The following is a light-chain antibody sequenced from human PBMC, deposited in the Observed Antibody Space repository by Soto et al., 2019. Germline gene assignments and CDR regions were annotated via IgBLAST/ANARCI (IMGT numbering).Light chain of an antibody. J-gene: IGKJ5*01. CDR1: QSVSIK. CDR2: DTS. Sequence: EIVMTQSPATLSVSPGERATLSFRASQSVSIKLAWYQQKPGRAPRLLIYDTSTRATGIPARFSGSGSGTEFTLTISSLQSEDFAVYYCQQYNNWPPITFGQGTRLEIK. CDR3: QQYNNWPPIT. V-gene: IGKV3-15*01.